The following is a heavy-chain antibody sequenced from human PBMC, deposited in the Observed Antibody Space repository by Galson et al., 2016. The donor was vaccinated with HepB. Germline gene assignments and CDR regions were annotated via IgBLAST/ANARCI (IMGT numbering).Heavy chain of an antibody. CDR1: GYRFTNYY. CDR2: IDPSGNYM. V-gene: IGHV1-46*01. Sequence: SVKVSCKASGYRFTNYYMHWVRQAPGQGLEWVGLIDPSGNYMSTAQKFQDRVTMTRDTSASTVYMEMSSLRSDDTAVYYCASETTGIHYFENWGQGTLVTVSS. CDR3: ASETTGIHYFEN. J-gene: IGHJ4*02. D-gene: IGHD2-21*02.